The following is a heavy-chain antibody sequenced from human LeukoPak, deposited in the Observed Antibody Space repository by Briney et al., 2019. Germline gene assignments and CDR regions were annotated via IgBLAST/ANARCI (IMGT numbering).Heavy chain of an antibody. J-gene: IGHJ6*02. CDR3: ARDRCSSTSCRRLAFYYYYGMDV. CDR2: IKQGGSEK. CDR1: GFTFSSYW. V-gene: IGHV3-7*03. Sequence: GGSLRLSCAASGFTFSSYWMSWVRQAPGKGLEWVANIKQGGSEKYYVDSVKGRFTISRDNAKNSLYLQMNSLRAEDTAVYYCARDRCSSTSCRRLAFYYYYGMDVWGQGTTVTVSS. D-gene: IGHD2-2*01.